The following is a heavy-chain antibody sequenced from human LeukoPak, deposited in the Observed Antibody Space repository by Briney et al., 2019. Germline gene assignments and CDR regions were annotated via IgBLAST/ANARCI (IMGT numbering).Heavy chain of an antibody. J-gene: IGHJ5*02. Sequence: SETLSLTCSVSGVSIRSTNYYWGWIRQPPGKGLEWIGYIYYSGSTNYNPSLKSRVTISVDTSKNQFSLKLSSVTAADTAVYYCARHSSGWYSRFDWFDPWGQGTLVTVSS. D-gene: IGHD6-19*01. CDR1: GVSIRSTNYY. V-gene: IGHV4-61*05. CDR3: ARHSSGWYSRFDWFDP. CDR2: IYYSGST.